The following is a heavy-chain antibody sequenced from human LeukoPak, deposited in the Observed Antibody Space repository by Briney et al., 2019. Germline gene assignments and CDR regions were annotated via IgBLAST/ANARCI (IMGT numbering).Heavy chain of an antibody. J-gene: IGHJ5*02. CDR2: ISYDGSNK. D-gene: IGHD2-8*01. CDR3: ASGPYCTNGVCYGSIWFDP. CDR1: GFTFSGYA. Sequence: PGGSLRLSCAASGFTFSGYAMHWVRQAPGKGLEWVAVISYDGSNKYHADSVKGRFTVSRDNSKNTLYLQLNSLRAEDTAVYYCASGPYCTNGVCYGSIWFDPWGQGTLVTVSS. V-gene: IGHV3-30-3*01.